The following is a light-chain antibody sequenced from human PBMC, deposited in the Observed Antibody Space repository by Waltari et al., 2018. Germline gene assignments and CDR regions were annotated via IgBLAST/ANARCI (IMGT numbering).Light chain of an antibody. V-gene: IGKV4-1*01. J-gene: IGKJ1*01. CDR3: QQYYSIPMT. Sequence: DIVMTQSPDSLAVSLGERATINCKSSQSVLYSSNNKNYLAWYQQKPGQPPKLLIYWASTRGAGVPDRFSGSVSGTDFTLTISSLQAEDVAVYYCQQYYSIPMTFGQGTKVEIK. CDR2: WAS. CDR1: QSVLYSSNNKNY.